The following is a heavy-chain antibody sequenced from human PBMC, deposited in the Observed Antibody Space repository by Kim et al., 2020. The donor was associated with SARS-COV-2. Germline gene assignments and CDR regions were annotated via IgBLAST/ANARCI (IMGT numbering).Heavy chain of an antibody. CDR2: LSGSGINT. J-gene: IGHJ6*02. D-gene: IGHD3-10*01. CDR1: GFTFSSYA. V-gene: IGHV3-23*01. Sequence: GGSLRLSCAASGFTFSSYAMAWVRQAPGKGLERVSTLSGSGINTYYADSVKGRFTISRDNSRNTLYLQMNSLRAEDTALHYCAKGFYGSGTSRGMDVWG. CDR3: AKGFYGSGTSRGMDV.